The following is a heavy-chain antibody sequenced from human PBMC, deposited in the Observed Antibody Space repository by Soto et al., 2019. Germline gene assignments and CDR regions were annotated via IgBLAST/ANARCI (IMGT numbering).Heavy chain of an antibody. J-gene: IGHJ6*02. V-gene: IGHV3-48*03. Sequence: EVQLVESGGGLVQPGGSLILSCAASGFTFSTYHMNWVRQAPGKGLEWVSYIHSGGSRIYYADSVKGRFTISRDNDTTSLYLQMNSLRAEDTAVYYCARDGSTVTTNYHYAMDVWGQGTTVTVSS. CDR2: IHSGGSRI. CDR3: ARDGSTVTTNYHYAMDV. D-gene: IGHD4-17*01. CDR1: GFTFSTYH.